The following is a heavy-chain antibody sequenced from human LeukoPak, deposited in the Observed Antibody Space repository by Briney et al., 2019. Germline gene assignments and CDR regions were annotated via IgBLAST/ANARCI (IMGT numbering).Heavy chain of an antibody. J-gene: IGHJ3*02. CDR1: GGSFSGYY. CDR2: TNHSGST. V-gene: IGHV4-34*01. D-gene: IGHD3-22*01. CDR3: ARYDSSGYPFFTI. Sequence: PSETLSLTCAVYGGSFSGYYWSWIRQPPAKGLEGIGETNHSGSTNYNPSRKSRVTISVDTSKNQFSLKLSSVTAADTAVYYCARYDSSGYPFFTIWGQGTMVTVSS.